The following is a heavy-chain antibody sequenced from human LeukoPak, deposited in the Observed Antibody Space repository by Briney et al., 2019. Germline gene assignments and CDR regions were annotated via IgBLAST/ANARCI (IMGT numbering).Heavy chain of an antibody. Sequence: GGSLRLSCAASGFDFSNYWMYWVRQAPGKGLEWVGHIRSKADGGTPDYIAPVKGRFTISRDDSKDTLYLQMNSLNTEDTAMYYCTTRSPARYCSDGACYSSADYWGQGTLVTVSS. CDR3: TTRSPARYCSDGACYSSADY. V-gene: IGHV3-15*07. D-gene: IGHD2-15*01. CDR1: GFDFSNYW. CDR2: IRSKADGGTP. J-gene: IGHJ4*02.